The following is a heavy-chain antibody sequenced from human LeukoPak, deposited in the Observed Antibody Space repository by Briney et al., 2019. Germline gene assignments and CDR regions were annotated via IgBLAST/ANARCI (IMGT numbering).Heavy chain of an antibody. J-gene: IGHJ4*02. CDR1: GGSFFGSH. CDR3: ARDPTTVVTLPYYFDF. D-gene: IGHD4-23*01. Sequence: PSETLSLTCAASGGSFFGSHWNWIRQSPEKGLEWIGEINHSGRTNYSPSLKSRGTISVDTSKSQFFLKLTSVTAADTAVYYCARDPTTVVTLPYYFDFWGQGTLVIVSA. V-gene: IGHV4-34*01. CDR2: INHSGRT.